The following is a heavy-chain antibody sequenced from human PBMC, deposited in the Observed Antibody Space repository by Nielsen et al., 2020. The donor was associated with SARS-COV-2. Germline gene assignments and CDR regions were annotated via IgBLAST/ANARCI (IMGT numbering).Heavy chain of an antibody. D-gene: IGHD6-19*01. Sequence: WIRQPPGKALEWLALIYWDDDKRYSPSLKSRLTITKDTSKNQVVLTMTNMDPVDTATYYCAHRLGYSSGWGAFDYWGQGTLVTVSS. CDR3: AHRLGYSSGWGAFDY. J-gene: IGHJ4*02. V-gene: IGHV2-5*02. CDR2: IYWDDDK.